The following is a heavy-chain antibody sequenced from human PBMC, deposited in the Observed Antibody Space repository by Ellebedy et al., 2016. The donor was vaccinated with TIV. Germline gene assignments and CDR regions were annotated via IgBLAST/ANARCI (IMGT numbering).Heavy chain of an antibody. V-gene: IGHV1-2*06. CDR1: GDIFMKYY. Sequence: ASVKVSCXASGDIFMKYYVYWVRQAPGQGLEWMGRVDPNGDGTNYAQEFQGRVSMTRDTSIRTAYMHLYNLRSDDTAVYFCAFERDYCTEGSCYGMGVWGQGTTITVSS. CDR3: AFERDYCTEGSCYGMGV. J-gene: IGHJ6*02. CDR2: VDPNGDGT. D-gene: IGHD2-8*01.